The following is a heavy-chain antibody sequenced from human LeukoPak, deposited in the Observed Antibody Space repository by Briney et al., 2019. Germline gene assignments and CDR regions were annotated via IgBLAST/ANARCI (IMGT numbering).Heavy chain of an antibody. J-gene: IGHJ4*02. Sequence: GGSLRLSCAASGFTFSSYGMHWVRQAPGKGLEWVAVIWYDGSNKYYADSVKGRFTISRDNSKNTLYLQMTGLRAEDTAVYYCARDSGLRYFDWVPDYWGQGTLVTVSS. V-gene: IGHV3-33*01. CDR1: GFTFSSYG. D-gene: IGHD3-9*01. CDR3: ARDSGLRYFDWVPDY. CDR2: IWYDGSNK.